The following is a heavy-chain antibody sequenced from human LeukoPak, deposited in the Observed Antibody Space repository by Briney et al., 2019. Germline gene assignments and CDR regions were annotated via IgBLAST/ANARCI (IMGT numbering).Heavy chain of an antibody. CDR1: GGSINGYY. J-gene: IGHJ3*02. D-gene: IGHD6-19*01. CDR2: MYYSGST. Sequence: SETLSLTCTVSGGSINGYYWTWIRLPPGKELEWIGYMYYSGSTNYNPSLKSRVTMSVDTPKNQFSLKLSSVTAADTAVYYCARVTIAVAGLDAFDIWGQGTMVTVSS. CDR3: ARVTIAVAGLDAFDI. V-gene: IGHV4-59*08.